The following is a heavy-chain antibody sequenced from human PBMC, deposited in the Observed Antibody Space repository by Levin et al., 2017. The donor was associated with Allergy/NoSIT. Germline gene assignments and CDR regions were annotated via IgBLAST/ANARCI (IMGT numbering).Heavy chain of an antibody. CDR2: IYHSGST. CDR1: GGSISSGGYS. D-gene: IGHD2-2*01. Sequence: ASETLSLTCAVSGGSISSGGYSWSWIRQPPGKGLEWIVYIYHSGSTYYNPSLKSRVTISVDRSKNQFSLKPSSVTAADTAVYYCARGIPPPTVRYCSSTSCYAMGYFDYWGQGTLVTVSA. CDR3: ARGIPPPTVRYCSSTSCYAMGYFDY. V-gene: IGHV4-30-2*01. J-gene: IGHJ4*02.